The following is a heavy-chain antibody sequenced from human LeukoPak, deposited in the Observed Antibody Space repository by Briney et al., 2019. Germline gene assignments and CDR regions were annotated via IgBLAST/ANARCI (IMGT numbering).Heavy chain of an antibody. J-gene: IGHJ4*02. CDR3: VRGRGDTGLKFFDY. CDR1: GLELDGYT. CDR2: IRSSSTVI. D-gene: IGHD2-8*02. V-gene: IGHV3-21*04. Sequence: GGSLRLSCVASGLELDGYTMNWVRQAPGEGLEWVSSIRSSSTVIYYADSVTGRFTISRDNAKDSVYLQMNSLRVEDTAIYYCVRGRGDTGLKFFDYWGQGTLVTVSS.